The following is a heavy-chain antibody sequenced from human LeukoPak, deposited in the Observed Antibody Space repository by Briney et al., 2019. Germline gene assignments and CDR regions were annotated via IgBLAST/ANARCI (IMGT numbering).Heavy chain of an antibody. CDR1: GFTFGDYA. D-gene: IGHD3-22*01. V-gene: IGHV3-23*01. Sequence: GGSLRLSCEASGFTFGDYAMGWIRQTPEKGLERVASISGGSSKTYYIESVKGRFSVSRDNSRNTLYLQMNSLRAEDTAVYYCAREPAKLNYYDSSGYYHYFDYWGQGTLVTVSS. CDR2: ISGGSSKT. J-gene: IGHJ4*02. CDR3: AREPAKLNYYDSSGYYHYFDY.